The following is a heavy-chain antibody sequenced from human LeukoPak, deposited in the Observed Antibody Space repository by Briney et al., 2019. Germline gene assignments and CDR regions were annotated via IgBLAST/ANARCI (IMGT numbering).Heavy chain of an antibody. CDR1: GFTFSSYA. CDR2: ISGSGGST. V-gene: IGHV3-23*01. Sequence: GGSLRLSCAPSGFTFSSYAMSWVRQAPGKGLEWVSAISGSGGSTYYAHSVKGRFTISRDNSKNTLYLQMNSLRAEDTAVYYCAKVGDSSSKAFQHWGQGTLVTVSS. J-gene: IGHJ1*01. D-gene: IGHD6-13*01. CDR3: AKVGDSSSKAFQH.